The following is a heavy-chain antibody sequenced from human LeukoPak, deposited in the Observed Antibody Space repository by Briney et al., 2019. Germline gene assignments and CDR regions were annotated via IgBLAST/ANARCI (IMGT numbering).Heavy chain of an antibody. V-gene: IGHV3-21*01. CDR3: ARDLGGYCSSTSCYDTDY. CDR2: INSSSSYI. J-gene: IGHJ4*02. CDR1: GFTFSSYS. D-gene: IGHD2-2*01. Sequence: PGGSLRLSCAASGFTFSSYSMNWVRQAPGKGLEWVSSINSSSSYIYYADSVKGPFTISRDNAKNSLYLQMNSLRAQDTAVYYCARDLGGYCSSTSCYDTDYWGQGTLVTVSS.